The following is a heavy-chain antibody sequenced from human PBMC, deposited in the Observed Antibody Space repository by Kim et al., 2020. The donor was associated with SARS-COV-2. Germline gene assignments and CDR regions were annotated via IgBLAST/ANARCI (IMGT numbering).Heavy chain of an antibody. CDR3: ARVKVGATPVPYYYYGMDV. D-gene: IGHD1-26*01. CDR2: INHSGST. CDR1: GGSFSGYY. J-gene: IGHJ6*02. Sequence: SETLSLTCAVYGGSFSGYYWSWIRQPPGKGLEWIGEINHSGSTNYNPSLKSRVTISVDTSKNQFSLKLSSVTAADTAVYYCARVKVGATPVPYYYYGMDVWGQGTTVTVSS. V-gene: IGHV4-34*01.